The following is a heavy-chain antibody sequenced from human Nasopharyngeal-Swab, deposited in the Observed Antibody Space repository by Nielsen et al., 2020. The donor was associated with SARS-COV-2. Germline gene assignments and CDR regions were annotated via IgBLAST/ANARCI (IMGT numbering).Heavy chain of an antibody. J-gene: IGHJ4*02. CDR1: GFTSSSYA. Sequence: GGSLRLSCAAAGFTSSSYAMSWVRQAPGKGLEWVSAITGNGGSTYYADSVKGRFTISRDNSKNTLYLQMNSLRAEDTAVYYCAKELSSSWWYWGQGTLVTVSS. CDR3: AKELSSSWWY. CDR2: ITGNGGST. D-gene: IGHD6-13*01. V-gene: IGHV3-23*01.